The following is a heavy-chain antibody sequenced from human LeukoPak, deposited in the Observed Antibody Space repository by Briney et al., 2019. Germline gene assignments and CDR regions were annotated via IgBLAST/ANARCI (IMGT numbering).Heavy chain of an antibody. Sequence: SETLSHTCPFPGGSISSYHWSWLGQPPCKGLPGMGYIYYSGSTNYNPSLKSRVTISVDTSKNQFSLKLSSVTAADTAVYYCARARNYYDSSALEFDYWGQGTLVTVSS. V-gene: IGHV4-59*01. J-gene: IGHJ4*02. CDR3: ARARNYYDSSALEFDY. CDR2: IYYSGST. CDR1: GGSISSYH. D-gene: IGHD3-22*01.